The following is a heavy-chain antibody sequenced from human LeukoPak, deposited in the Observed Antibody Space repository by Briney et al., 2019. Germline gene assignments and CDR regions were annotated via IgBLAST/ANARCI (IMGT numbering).Heavy chain of an antibody. Sequence: ASVKVSCKASGYTFTSYGISWVRQAPGQGLEWMGWISAYNGNTNYAQKLQGRVTMTTDTSTSTAYMELRSLRSDDTAVYYCAREGSSGWYRGASDYWGQGTLVTVSS. D-gene: IGHD6-19*01. CDR2: ISAYNGNT. CDR1: GYTFTSYG. V-gene: IGHV1-18*01. CDR3: AREGSSGWYRGASDY. J-gene: IGHJ4*02.